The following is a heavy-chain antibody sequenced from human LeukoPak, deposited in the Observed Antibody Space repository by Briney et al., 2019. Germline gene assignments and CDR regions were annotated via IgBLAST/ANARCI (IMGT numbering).Heavy chain of an antibody. J-gene: IGHJ4*02. CDR1: GGSFSGYY. D-gene: IGHD2-2*01. CDR3: ATSGKYQLPIDY. V-gene: IGHV4-34*01. Sequence: SETLSLTCAVYGGSFSGYYWSWIRQPPGKGLEWIGEINHSGSTNYNPSLKSRVTISVDTSKNQFSLKLSSVTAADTAVYYCATSGKYQLPIDYWGQGTLVTVSS. CDR2: INHSGST.